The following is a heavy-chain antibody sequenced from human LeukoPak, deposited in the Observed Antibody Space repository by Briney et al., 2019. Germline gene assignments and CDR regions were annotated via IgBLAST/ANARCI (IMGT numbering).Heavy chain of an antibody. V-gene: IGHV4-4*09. J-gene: IGHJ5*02. Sequence: SETLSLTCTVSGGSISSNYWAWIRQPPGQGLEWIAYIHSSGYTNYNPFLRSRVTISVDTSKNEFSLKETSVTAADTAVYYCAQRQGPTSGSYDYFDPWGQGTLVTVSS. CDR3: AQRQGPTSGSYDYFDP. CDR2: IHSSGYT. D-gene: IGHD1-26*01. CDR1: GGSISSNY.